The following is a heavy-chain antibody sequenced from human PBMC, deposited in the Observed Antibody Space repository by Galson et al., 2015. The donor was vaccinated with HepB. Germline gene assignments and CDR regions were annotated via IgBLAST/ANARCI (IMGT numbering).Heavy chain of an antibody. CDR2: INTDGSRT. V-gene: IGHV3-74*01. CDR3: AKDLTWGASDY. Sequence: SLRLSCAASGFNFNNHWMHWVRQVPGGGLVWVSFINTDGSRTHYADSVRGRFTISRDNAKNTLYPQMNSLRVEDTAVYYCAKDLTWGASDYWGQGALVTVSS. J-gene: IGHJ4*02. CDR1: GFNFNNHW. D-gene: IGHD1-26*01.